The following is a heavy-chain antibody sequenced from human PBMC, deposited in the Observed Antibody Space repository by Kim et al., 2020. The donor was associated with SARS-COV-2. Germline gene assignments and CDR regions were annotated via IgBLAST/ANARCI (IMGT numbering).Heavy chain of an antibody. D-gene: IGHD6-13*01. J-gene: IGHJ4*02. CDR2: ST. V-gene: IGHV4-34*01. CDR3: ARGPYSSPLY. Sequence: STNNNPSLKSRVTISVDTSKNQFSLKLSSVTAADTAVYYCARGPYSSPLYWGQGTLVTVSS.